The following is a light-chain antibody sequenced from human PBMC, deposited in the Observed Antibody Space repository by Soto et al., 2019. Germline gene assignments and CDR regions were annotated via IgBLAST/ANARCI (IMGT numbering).Light chain of an antibody. V-gene: IGLV2-14*01. CDR1: SSDVGGYKY. CDR2: EVN. J-gene: IGLJ1*01. Sequence: LTQPASVSGSPGQSITISCTGTSSDVGGYKYVSWYQQHPGKAPKLMIYEVNNRPSGVSNRFSGSKSGNTASLTVSGLQAEDEADYYCSSFTSSSTLYVFGTGTKLTVL. CDR3: SSFTSSSTLYV.